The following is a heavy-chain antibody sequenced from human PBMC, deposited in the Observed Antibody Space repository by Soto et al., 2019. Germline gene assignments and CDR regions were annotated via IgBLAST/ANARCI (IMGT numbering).Heavy chain of an antibody. V-gene: IGHV4-4*07. D-gene: IGHD3-3*01. CDR3: ARGQRFSHWFDP. CDR1: GGAINSYY. J-gene: IGHJ5*02. CDR2: IYSSGST. Sequence: SETLSLTCTVSGGAINSYYWTWIRQPAGKGLEWIGRIYSSGSTKYNPSLQSRVTMSLDTSKNQFSLRLTSVTAADTAVYYCARGQRFSHWFDPWGQGTLVTVSS.